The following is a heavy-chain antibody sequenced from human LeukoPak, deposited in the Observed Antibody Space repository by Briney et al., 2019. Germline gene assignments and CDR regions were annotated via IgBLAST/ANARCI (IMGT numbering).Heavy chain of an antibody. V-gene: IGHV4-4*07. CDR1: GGSISGYY. J-gene: IGHJ5*02. CDR3: ARVCQLPATDWFDP. D-gene: IGHD2-2*01. CDR2: IYTSGST. Sequence: SETLSLTCTVSGGSISGYYWSWIRQPAGKGLEWIGRIYTSGSTNYNPSLKSRVTMSVDTSKNQFSLKLSSVTAADTAVYYCARVCQLPATDWFDPWGQGTLVTVSS.